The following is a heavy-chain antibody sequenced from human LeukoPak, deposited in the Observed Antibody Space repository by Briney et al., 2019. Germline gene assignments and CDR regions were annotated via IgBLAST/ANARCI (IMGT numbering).Heavy chain of an antibody. Sequence: SETLSLTCTVSGGSISSYYWSWVRQPPGKGLEWIGYIYYSGSTNYNPSLKRGGIISVDTSKNQFSLQLRSVTAADTAVYYCARVGPQGRYYYYYYMDVWGKGTTVTISS. J-gene: IGHJ6*03. CDR3: ARVGPQGRYYYYYYMDV. CDR1: GGSISSYY. D-gene: IGHD3-16*01. CDR2: IYYSGST. V-gene: IGHV4-59*01.